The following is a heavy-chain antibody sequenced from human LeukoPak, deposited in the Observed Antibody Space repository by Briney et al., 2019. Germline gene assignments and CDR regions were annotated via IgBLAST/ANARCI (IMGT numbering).Heavy chain of an antibody. CDR3: ISEVHVRASASLGY. D-gene: IGHD3-16*01. CDR1: GFTFSSYW. V-gene: IGHV3-74*01. J-gene: IGHJ4*01. CDR2: MNSVGSTI. Sequence: GGSLRLSCAAYGFTFSSYWMHWVRLAPGKGLVWVARMNSVGSTISYADSVKGRFTISRDNANNTLDIQKRRLRVDDTAVYYWISEVHVRASASLGYWGQGTLVTVSS.